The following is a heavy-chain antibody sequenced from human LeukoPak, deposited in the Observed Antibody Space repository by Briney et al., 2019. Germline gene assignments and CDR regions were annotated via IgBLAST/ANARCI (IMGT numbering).Heavy chain of an antibody. Sequence: SVKVSCKASGYTFTSYGISWVRQAPGQGLEWMGWISAYNGNTNYAQKLQGRVTMTTDTSTGTAYMELRSLRSDDTAVYYCAREYYDFWSAYYFDYWGQGTLVTVSS. CDR2: ISAYNGNT. D-gene: IGHD3-3*01. CDR3: AREYYDFWSAYYFDY. V-gene: IGHV1-18*01. J-gene: IGHJ4*02. CDR1: GYTFTSYG.